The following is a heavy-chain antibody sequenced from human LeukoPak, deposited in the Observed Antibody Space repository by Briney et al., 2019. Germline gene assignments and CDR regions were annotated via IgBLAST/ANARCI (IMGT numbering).Heavy chain of an antibody. CDR2: INPSGGGT. Sequence: ASVKVSCKASGYTFNRYYVHWVRQAPGQGLEWMGIINPSGGGTRYAQKFQDRITMTWDTSTSTVYMELSSLRSEDTAVYYCARDSHMVRGGSIGAFDFWGQGTMVTVSS. J-gene: IGHJ3*01. V-gene: IGHV1-46*02. CDR3: ARDSHMVRGGSIGAFDF. CDR1: GYTFNRYY. D-gene: IGHD3-10*01.